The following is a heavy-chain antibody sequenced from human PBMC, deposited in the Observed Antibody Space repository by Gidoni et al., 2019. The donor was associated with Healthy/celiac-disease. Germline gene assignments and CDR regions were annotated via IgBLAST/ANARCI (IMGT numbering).Heavy chain of an antibody. D-gene: IGHD2-8*01. J-gene: IGHJ1*01. CDR3: ARDFFKWVSYFQH. CDR2: ISSSSSYI. CDR1: GFTFSSYS. Sequence: EVQLVESGGGLVKPGGSLRLSCAASGFTFSSYSMNWVRQAPGKGLEWVSSISSSSSYIYYADSVKGRFTISRDNAKNSLYLQMNSLRAEDTAVYYCARDFFKWVSYFQHWGQGTLVTVSS. V-gene: IGHV3-21*01.